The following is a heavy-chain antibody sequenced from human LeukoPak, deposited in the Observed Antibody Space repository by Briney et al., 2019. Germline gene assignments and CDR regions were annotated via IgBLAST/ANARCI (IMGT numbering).Heavy chain of an antibody. CDR2: INHSGST. J-gene: IGHJ4*02. D-gene: IGHD4-11*01. CDR3: ARGPTVTILDY. CDR1: GGSFSGYY. Sequence: PSETLSLTCAVYGGSFSGYYWSWIRQPPGKGLEWIWEINHSGSTNYNPSLKSRVTISVDTSKNQFSLKLSSVTAADTAVYYCARGPTVTILDYWGQGTLVTVSS. V-gene: IGHV4-34*01.